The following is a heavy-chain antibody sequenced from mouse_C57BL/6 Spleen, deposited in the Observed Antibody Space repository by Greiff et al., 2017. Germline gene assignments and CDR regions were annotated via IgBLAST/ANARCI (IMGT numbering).Heavy chain of an antibody. D-gene: IGHD4-1*01. V-gene: IGHV1-26*01. CDR3: ARVELGGGFDH. CDR2: INPNNGGT. J-gene: IGHJ2*01. CDR1: GYTFTDYY. Sequence: VQLQQSGPELVKPGASVKISCKASGYTFTDYYMNWVKQSHGKSLEWIGDINPNNGGTSYNQKFKGKATLTVDKSSSTAYMELRSLTSEDSAVYYCARVELGGGFDHWGQGTTRTDSS.